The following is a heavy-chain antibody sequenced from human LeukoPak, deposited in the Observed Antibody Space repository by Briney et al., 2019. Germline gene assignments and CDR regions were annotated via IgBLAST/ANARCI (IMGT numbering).Heavy chain of an antibody. CDR1: GGSISSSNW. Sequence: TSGTLSLTCAVSGGSISSSNWWSWIRQPPGKGLEWIGSIYYSGSTYYNPSLKSRVTISVDTSKNQFSLKLSSVTAADTAVYYCARASDDSSGYYYLPTDYWGQGTLVTVSS. J-gene: IGHJ4*02. CDR3: ARASDDSSGYYYLPTDY. D-gene: IGHD3-22*01. V-gene: IGHV4-4*02. CDR2: IYYSGST.